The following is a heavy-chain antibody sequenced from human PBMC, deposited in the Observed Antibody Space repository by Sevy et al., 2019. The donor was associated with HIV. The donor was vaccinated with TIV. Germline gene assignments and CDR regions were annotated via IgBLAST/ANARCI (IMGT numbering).Heavy chain of an antibody. J-gene: IGHJ6*02. CDR3: ARDLPHYYDSSGYYYGMDV. CDR1: GYTFTSYG. CDR2: ISAYNGNT. V-gene: IGHV1-18*01. D-gene: IGHD3-22*01. Sequence: ASVKVSCKASGYTFTSYGISWVRQAPGQGLEWMGWISAYNGNTNYAQKLQGRVTMTTDTSTSTAYMELRSLSSDDTAVYYCARDLPHYYDSSGYYYGMDVWGQGTTVTVSS.